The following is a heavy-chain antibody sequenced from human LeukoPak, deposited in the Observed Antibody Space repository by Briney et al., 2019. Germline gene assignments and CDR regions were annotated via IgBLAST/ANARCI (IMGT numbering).Heavy chain of an antibody. Sequence: LSLTCTVSGGSMSSHYWSWVRQPPGKGLEWVSGISWNSGSIGYADSVKGRFTISRDNAKNSLYLQMNSLRAEDTALYYCAKDLTAMADYYYGMDVWGQGTTVTVSS. J-gene: IGHJ6*02. CDR2: ISWNSGSI. CDR1: GGSMSSHY. CDR3: AKDLTAMADYYYGMDV. V-gene: IGHV3-9*01. D-gene: IGHD5-18*01.